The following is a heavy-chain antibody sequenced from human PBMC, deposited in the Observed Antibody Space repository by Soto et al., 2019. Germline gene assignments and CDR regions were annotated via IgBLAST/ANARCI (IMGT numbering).Heavy chain of an antibody. CDR2: INPNSGGT. Sequence: ASVKVSCKASGYTFTGYYMHWVRQAPGQGLEWMGWINPNSGGTNYAQKFQGWVTMTRDTSISTAYMELSRLRSDDTAVYYCAREAVFFVGSWYYFDYWGQGTLVTVS. D-gene: IGHD6-13*01. J-gene: IGHJ4*02. CDR1: GYTFTGYY. CDR3: AREAVFFVGSWYYFDY. V-gene: IGHV1-2*04.